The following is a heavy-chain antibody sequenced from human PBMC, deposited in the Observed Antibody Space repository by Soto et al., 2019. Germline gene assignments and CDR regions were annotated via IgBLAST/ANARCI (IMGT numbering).Heavy chain of an antibody. CDR2: IYYSGMT. D-gene: IGHD5-18*01. Sequence: PSETLSLTCTVSGGSIRSGVYYWSWVRQSPRRGLEWIGNIYYSGMTYYNPSLKSRLTISVDTSKNQFSLNLSSVTAADTAVYYCARDRLMATAGTARHYFGLDVWGQGTTVTVSS. CDR1: GGSIRSGVYY. V-gene: IGHV4-31*03. J-gene: IGHJ6*02. CDR3: ARDRLMATAGTARHYFGLDV.